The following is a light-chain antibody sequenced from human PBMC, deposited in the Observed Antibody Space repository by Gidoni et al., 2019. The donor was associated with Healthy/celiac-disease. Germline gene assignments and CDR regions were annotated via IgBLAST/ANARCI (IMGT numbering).Light chain of an antibody. CDR2: EVS. CDR3: SSYTSSSTPNWV. V-gene: IGLV2-14*01. Sequence: QSALTQPASVSGSPGHSIPISCTGTSSDVGGYNYVSWYQHNPGKAPKLMIYEVSNRPSGVPDRFSGSKSGNTASLTISGLQAEDEADYYCSSYTSSSTPNWVFGGGTKLTVL. J-gene: IGLJ3*02. CDR1: SSDVGGYNY.